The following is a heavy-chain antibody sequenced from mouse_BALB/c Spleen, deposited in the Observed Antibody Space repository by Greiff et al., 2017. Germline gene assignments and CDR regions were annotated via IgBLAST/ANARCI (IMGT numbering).Heavy chain of an antibody. CDR3: ARHGYYGNYFDY. J-gene: IGHJ2*01. Sequence: DVHLVESGGGLVKPGGSLKLSCAASGFAFSSYDMSWVRQTPEKRLEWVAYISSVGGSTYYPDTVKGRFTISRVNAKNTLYLQMSSLKSEDTAMYYCARHGYYGNYFDYWGKGTTLTVSS. CDR1: GFAFSSYD. CDR2: ISSVGGST. V-gene: IGHV5-12-1*01. D-gene: IGHD2-1*01.